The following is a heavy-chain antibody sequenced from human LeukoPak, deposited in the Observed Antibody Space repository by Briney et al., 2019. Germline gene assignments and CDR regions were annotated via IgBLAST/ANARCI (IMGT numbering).Heavy chain of an antibody. Sequence: GASVKVSCKASGGTFSSYAISWVRQAPGQGLEWMGRIIPILGIANYAQKFQGRVTITADKSTSTAYTELTSLKSEDTAVYYCARSLGTYWGKDFLNWFDPWGQGTLVTVSS. CDR1: GGTFSSYA. D-gene: IGHD3-16*01. V-gene: IGHV1-69*04. CDR2: IIPILGIA. CDR3: ARSLGTYWGKDFLNWFDP. J-gene: IGHJ5*02.